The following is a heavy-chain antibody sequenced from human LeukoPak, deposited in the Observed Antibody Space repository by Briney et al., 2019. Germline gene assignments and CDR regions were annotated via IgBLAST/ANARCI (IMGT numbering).Heavy chain of an antibody. J-gene: IGHJ4*02. CDR3: AKDQVWIVVGSFDY. CDR1: GFTFSSYA. V-gene: IGHV3-23*01. Sequence: GGSLRLSCAAPGFTFSSYAMSWVRQAPGKGLEWVSGISGSGGSTYYADSVKGRFTISRDNSKNTPYLQMTSLRAEDTAVYYCAKDQVWIVVGSFDYWGQGTLVTVSS. CDR2: ISGSGGST. D-gene: IGHD3-22*01.